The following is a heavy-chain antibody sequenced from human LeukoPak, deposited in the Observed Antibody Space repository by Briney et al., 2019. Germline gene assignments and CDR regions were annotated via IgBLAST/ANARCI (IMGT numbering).Heavy chain of an antibody. CDR1: GGSISSSNW. CDR2: IYHSGST. Sequence: SGTLSLTCAVSGGSISSSNWWSWVRQPPGKGLEWIGEIYHSGSTNYNPSLKSRVTISVDKSKNQFSLKLSSVTAADTAVYYCARGLRYMMGGDHDAFDIWGQGTMVTVSS. J-gene: IGHJ3*02. CDR3: ARGLRYMMGGDHDAFDI. D-gene: IGHD2-21*02. V-gene: IGHV4-4*02.